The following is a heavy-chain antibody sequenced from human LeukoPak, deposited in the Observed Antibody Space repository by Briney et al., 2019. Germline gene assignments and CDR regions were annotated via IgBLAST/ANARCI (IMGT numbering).Heavy chain of an antibody. V-gene: IGHV3-30-3*01. CDR2: ISYDGSNK. J-gene: IGHJ5*02. CDR1: GFTFSSYA. CDR3: ARDPHSDYYDTPQPNWFDP. D-gene: IGHD3-22*01. Sequence: GGSLRLYCAASGFTFSSYAMHWVRQAPGKGLEWVAVISYDGSNKYYADSVKGRFTISRDNSKNTLYLQMNSLRAEDTAVYYCARDPHSDYYDTPQPNWFDPWGQGTLVTVSS.